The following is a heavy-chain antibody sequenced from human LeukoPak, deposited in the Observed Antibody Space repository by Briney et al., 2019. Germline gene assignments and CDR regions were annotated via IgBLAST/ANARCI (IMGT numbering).Heavy chain of an antibody. D-gene: IGHD3-10*01. Sequence: SETLSLTCTVSGGSISSYYWSWIRQPPGKGLEWIWYIYYSGSTNYNPSLKSRVTISVDTSKNQFSLKLSSVTAADTAVYYCAREYYYGSGSYYNYFDYWGQGTLVTVSS. CDR2: IYYSGST. V-gene: IGHV4-59*12. CDR3: AREYYYGSGSYYNYFDY. J-gene: IGHJ4*02. CDR1: GGSISSYY.